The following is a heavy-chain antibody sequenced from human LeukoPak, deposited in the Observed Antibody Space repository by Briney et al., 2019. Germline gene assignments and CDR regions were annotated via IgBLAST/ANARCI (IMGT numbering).Heavy chain of an antibody. CDR1: GGSIGSGSYY. J-gene: IGHJ4*02. Sequence: SQTLSLTCTVSGGSIGSGSYYWSWIRQPAGKGLEWIGRIYTSGSTNYNPSLKSRVTISVDTSKNQFSLKLSSVTAADTAVYYCARDRGMRRYFDYWGQGTLVTVSS. V-gene: IGHV4-61*02. CDR2: IYTSGST. D-gene: IGHD3-10*01. CDR3: ARDRGMRRYFDY.